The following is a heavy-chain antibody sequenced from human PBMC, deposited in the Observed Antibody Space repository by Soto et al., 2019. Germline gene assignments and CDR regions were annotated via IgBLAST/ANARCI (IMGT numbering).Heavy chain of an antibody. Sequence: SETLSLTCTVSGGSISSGDYYWSWIRQPPGKGLEWIGYIYYSGSTYYNPSLKSRVTISVDTSKNQFSLKLSSVTAADTAVYYCARVRGYSGYDNNWFDPWGQGTLVTVSS. CDR2: IYYSGST. CDR1: GGSISSGDYY. D-gene: IGHD5-12*01. CDR3: ARVRGYSGYDNNWFDP. J-gene: IGHJ5*02. V-gene: IGHV4-30-4*01.